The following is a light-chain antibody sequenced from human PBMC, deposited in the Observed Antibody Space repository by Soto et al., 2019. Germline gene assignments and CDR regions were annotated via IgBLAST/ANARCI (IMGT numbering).Light chain of an antibody. CDR3: QQRRNWPFT. V-gene: IGKV3-11*01. CDR2: DAS. J-gene: IGKJ3*01. CDR1: ERVSSY. Sequence: EIVLTQSPATPSLSPGERATLSCRASERVSSYFVWYQQKPGHDTSLLIYDASNRATGIPARFSGSGSGTHFALTVRSLETEDVAVYYCQQRRNWPFTFGTGTTVEI.